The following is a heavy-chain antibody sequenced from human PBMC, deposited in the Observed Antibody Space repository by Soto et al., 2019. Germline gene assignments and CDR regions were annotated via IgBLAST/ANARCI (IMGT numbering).Heavy chain of an antibody. D-gene: IGHD2-8*01. CDR1: GGSFRTYT. Sequence: SVKVSCKASGGSFRTYTTSWVRQAPGQGLGGVGGIIPIFGTVNYAQKLRDRVTITADESTSTAYMELTNLRSEDTAVYYCTSDRGSTRLYYAMAVWGQGTTVTVSS. CDR2: IIPIFGTV. J-gene: IGHJ6*02. CDR3: TSDRGSTRLYYAMAV. V-gene: IGHV1-69*13.